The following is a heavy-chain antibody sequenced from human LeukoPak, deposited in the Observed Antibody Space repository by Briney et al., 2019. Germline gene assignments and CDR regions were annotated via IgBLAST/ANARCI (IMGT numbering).Heavy chain of an antibody. J-gene: IGHJ6*03. CDR2: IYHSGST. Sequence: KPSETLSLTCTVSGYSISSGYYWGWIRQPPGKGLEWIGSIYHSGSTYYNPSLKSRVTISVDTSKNQFSLKLSSVTAADTAVYYCARAGGDSKNYYYYMDVWGKGTTVTISS. CDR3: ARAGGDSKNYYYYMDV. V-gene: IGHV4-38-2*02. CDR1: GYSISSGYY. D-gene: IGHD2-21*02.